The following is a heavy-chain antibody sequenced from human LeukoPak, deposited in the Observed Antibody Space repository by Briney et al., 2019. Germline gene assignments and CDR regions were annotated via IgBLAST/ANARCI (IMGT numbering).Heavy chain of an antibody. CDR1: GGSISSYY. V-gene: IGHV4-4*07. D-gene: IGHD6-19*01. J-gene: IGHJ4*02. Sequence: PSETLSLTCTVSGGSISSYYWSWIRQPAGRGLEWIGRIYTSGSTNYNPSLKSRVTMSIDTSKNQFSLKLSSVTAADTAVYYCARGAVAVGIDYWGQGTLVTVSS. CDR2: IYTSGST. CDR3: ARGAVAVGIDY.